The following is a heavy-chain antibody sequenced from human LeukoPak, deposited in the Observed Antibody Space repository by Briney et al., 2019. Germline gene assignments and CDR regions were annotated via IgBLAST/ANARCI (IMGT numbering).Heavy chain of an antibody. J-gene: IGHJ3*02. CDR2: IYHSGST. Sequence: PSETLSLTCTVSGYSISSGYYWGWIRQPPGKGLEWIGSIYHSGSTYYNPSLKSRVTISVDTSKNQFSLKLSSVTAADTAVYYCAGHLYGDAFDIWGQGTMVTVSS. CDR1: GYSISSGYY. V-gene: IGHV4-38-2*02. D-gene: IGHD4-17*01. CDR3: AGHLYGDAFDI.